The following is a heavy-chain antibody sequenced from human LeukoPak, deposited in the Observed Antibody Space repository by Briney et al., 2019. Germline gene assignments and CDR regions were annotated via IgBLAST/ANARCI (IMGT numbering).Heavy chain of an antibody. J-gene: IGHJ4*02. CDR1: GGSISSYY. V-gene: IGHV4-59*01. D-gene: IGHD6-13*01. Sequence: SETLSLTCTVSGGSISSYYWSWIRQPPGKGLEWIGYIYYSGSTNYNPSLKSRVTISVDTSKNQFSLKLSSVTAADTAVYYCARGLIAAAGIYWGQGTLVTVSS. CDR2: IYYSGST. CDR3: ARGLIAAAGIY.